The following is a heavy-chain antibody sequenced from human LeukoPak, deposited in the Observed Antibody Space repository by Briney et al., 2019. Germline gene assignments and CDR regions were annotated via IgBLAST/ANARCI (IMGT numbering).Heavy chain of an antibody. D-gene: IGHD6-19*01. Sequence: ASVTVSCKASGYTFTSYAMHWVRQAPGQRLEWMGWINASNGNTKYSQKFQGRVTITRDTSAITAYMELSSLRSEDTAVYYSARSPSRSGNPRARGNGFDPWGQGTLVTVSS. CDR2: INASNGNT. CDR1: GYTFTSYA. J-gene: IGHJ5*02. CDR3: ARSPSRSGNPRARGNGFDP. V-gene: IGHV1-3*01.